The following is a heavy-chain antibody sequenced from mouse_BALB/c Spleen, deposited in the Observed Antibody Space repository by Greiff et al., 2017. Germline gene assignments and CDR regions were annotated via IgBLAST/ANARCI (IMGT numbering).Heavy chain of an antibody. CDR3: ARGGLYYYGSSPYFDY. CDR2: ISYSGST. V-gene: IGHV3-2*02. D-gene: IGHD1-1*01. CDR1: GYSITSDYA. Sequence: EVQLQQSGPGLVKPSQSLSLTCTVTGYSITSDYAWNWIRQFPGNKLEWMGYISYSGSTSYNPSLKSRISITRDTSKNQFFLQLNSVTTEDTATYYCARGGLYYYGSSPYFDYWGQGTTLTVSS. J-gene: IGHJ2*01.